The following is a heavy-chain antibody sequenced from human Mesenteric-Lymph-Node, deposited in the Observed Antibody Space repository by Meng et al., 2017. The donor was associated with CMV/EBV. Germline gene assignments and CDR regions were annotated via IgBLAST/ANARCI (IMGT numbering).Heavy chain of an antibody. CDR2: IYGTGIT. D-gene: IGHD4-23*01. Sequence: LWGWGPGCVKLLVTLSLPCVVSGVSVTSCAYHWSWIRQSPGKGLEWIGYIYGTGITIYNPSLKSRVTILLETSKNQFSLKLNSVTTADTAVYYCAKSRSSTPGIIDDWGQGTLVTVSS. CDR1: GVSVTSCAYH. CDR3: AKSRSSTPGIIDD. V-gene: IGHV4-61*08. J-gene: IGHJ4*02.